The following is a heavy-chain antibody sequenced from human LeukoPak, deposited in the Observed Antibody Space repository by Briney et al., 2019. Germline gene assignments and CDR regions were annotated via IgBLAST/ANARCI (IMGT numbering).Heavy chain of an antibody. Sequence: SETLSLTCTVSGGSISSSSYYWGWIRQPPGKGLEWIGRISSSGRTDYNPSLKSRVTISVDTTKNQLSMKLGSVTAADTAVYYCAKGAGPPWFDPWGQGTLVTVSS. CDR2: ISSSGRT. CDR3: AKGAGPPWFDP. V-gene: IGHV4-39*02. CDR1: GGSISSSSYY. D-gene: IGHD6-19*01. J-gene: IGHJ5*02.